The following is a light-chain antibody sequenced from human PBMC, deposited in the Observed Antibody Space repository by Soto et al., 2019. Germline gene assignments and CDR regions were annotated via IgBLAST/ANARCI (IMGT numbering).Light chain of an antibody. Sequence: IQVTESPSSLSSSVGDRVTLTCVTSQSIRSALGWYQQKPGKVPKLLIYAASSLQSGVPSRFSGSGSGTDFTLTISSLQPEDSANYYCQQSYSTHKFGQGTKVDIK. V-gene: IGKV1-39*01. CDR2: AAS. J-gene: IGKJ1*01. CDR1: QSIRSA. CDR3: QQSYSTHK.